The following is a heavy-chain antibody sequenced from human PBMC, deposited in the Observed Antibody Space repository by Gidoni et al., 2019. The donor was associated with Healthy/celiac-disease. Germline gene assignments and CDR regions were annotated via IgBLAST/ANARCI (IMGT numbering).Heavy chain of an antibody. Sequence: QVQLQESGPGLVKPSQTLSLTCTVSGGSISSGGYYWSWIRQHPGKGLEWIGYIYYSGSTYYNPSLKSRVTISGDTSKNQFSLKLSSVTAADTAVYYCARVYYDSSGYESWFDPWGQGTLVTVSS. V-gene: IGHV4-31*03. CDR3: ARVYYDSSGYESWFDP. D-gene: IGHD3-22*01. CDR2: IYYSGST. J-gene: IGHJ5*02. CDR1: GGSISSGGYY.